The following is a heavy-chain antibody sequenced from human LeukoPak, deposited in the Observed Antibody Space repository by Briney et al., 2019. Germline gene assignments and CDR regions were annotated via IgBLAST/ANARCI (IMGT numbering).Heavy chain of an antibody. V-gene: IGHV1-69*13. CDR3: ARSAYSSGWYAFDY. D-gene: IGHD6-19*01. J-gene: IGHJ4*02. CDR1: GGTFSSYA. CDR2: IIPIFGTA. Sequence: ASVKVSCKASGGTFSSYANSWVRQAPGQGLESMGGIIPIFGTANYAQKFQGRVTITADESTSTAYMELSSLRSEDTAVYYCARSAYSSGWYAFDYWGQGTLVTVSS.